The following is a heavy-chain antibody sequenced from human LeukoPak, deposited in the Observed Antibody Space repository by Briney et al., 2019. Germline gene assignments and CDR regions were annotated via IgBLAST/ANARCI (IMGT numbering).Heavy chain of an antibody. D-gene: IGHD6-6*01. V-gene: IGHV3-21*01. CDR2: ISSSSSYI. CDR1: GFTFSSYS. Sequence: GGSLRLSCAASGFTFSSYSMNWVRQAPGKGLEWVSSISSSSSYIYYADSVKGRFTISRDNAKNSLYLQMNSLRAEDTAVYYCARDLSAYSSSVGVDYWGQGTLVTVSS. CDR3: ARDLSAYSSSVGVDY. J-gene: IGHJ4*02.